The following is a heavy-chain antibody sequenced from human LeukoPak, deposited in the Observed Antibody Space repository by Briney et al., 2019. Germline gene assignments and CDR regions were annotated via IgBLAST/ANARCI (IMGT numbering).Heavy chain of an antibody. Sequence: PGGSLRLSCAASGFTFSSYGMHWVRQAPGKGLEWVAFIRYDGSNKYYADSVKGRFTISRDNSKNTLYLQMNSLRAEDTAVYYCARFASSGWYVDYWGQGTLVTVSS. V-gene: IGHV3-30*02. CDR3: ARFASSGWYVDY. CDR1: GFTFSSYG. CDR2: IRYDGSNK. J-gene: IGHJ4*02. D-gene: IGHD6-19*01.